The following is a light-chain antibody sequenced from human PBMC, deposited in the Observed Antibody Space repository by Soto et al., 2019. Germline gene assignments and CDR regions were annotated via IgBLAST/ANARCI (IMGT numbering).Light chain of an antibody. CDR2: KAS. CDR1: QSISMW. J-gene: IGKJ1*01. Sequence: DVQMTQSPSTLSASVGDSVTITCRASQSISMWLAWYQQKAGKAPNLLIYKASSLEGGVPLRFSGSGSGTEFTLTISSLQSDDFATYYCQQYNHYQWTFGQGTKVEV. CDR3: QQYNHYQWT. V-gene: IGKV1-5*03.